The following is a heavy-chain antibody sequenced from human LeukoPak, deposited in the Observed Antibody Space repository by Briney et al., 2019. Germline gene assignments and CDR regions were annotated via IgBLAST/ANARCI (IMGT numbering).Heavy chain of an antibody. CDR3: ARESIAAAGTVDY. Sequence: ASVKVSCKASGYTFTSYDINWVRQATGQGLEWMGWMNPNSGNTGYAQKLQGRVTMTRNTSISTAYMELSSLRSEDTAVYYCARESIAAAGTVDYWGQGTLVTVSS. V-gene: IGHV1-8*01. CDR2: MNPNSGNT. J-gene: IGHJ4*02. CDR1: GYTFTSYD. D-gene: IGHD6-13*01.